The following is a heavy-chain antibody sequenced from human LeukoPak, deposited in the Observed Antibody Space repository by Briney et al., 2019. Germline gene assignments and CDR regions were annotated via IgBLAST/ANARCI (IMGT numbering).Heavy chain of an antibody. D-gene: IGHD6-13*01. CDR1: GGSISSGDYY. CDR2: IYYSGST. J-gene: IGHJ4*02. CDR3: ARGDSSSWYFDY. Sequence: PSQTLSLTCTVSGGSISSGDYYWSWIRQPPGKGLEWIGYIYYSGSTYYNPSLKSRVTISVDTSKNQFSPKLSSVTAADTAVYYCARGDSSSWYFDYWGQGTLVTVSS. V-gene: IGHV4-30-4*01.